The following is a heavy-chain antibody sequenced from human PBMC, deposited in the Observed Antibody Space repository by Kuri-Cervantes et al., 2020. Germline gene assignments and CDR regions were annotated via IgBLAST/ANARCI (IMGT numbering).Heavy chain of an antibody. V-gene: IGHV1-18*01. CDR1: GYTFTSYD. CDR3: ARDVFGAAVASRAFDI. J-gene: IGHJ3*02. Sequence: ASVKVSCKASGYTFTSYDINWVRQAPGQGLEWMAWISAYDGDTKYAQKFQGRVTMTTDTSTTTAYMELKSLRSDDTAVYYCARDVFGAAVASRAFDIWGQGTMVTVSS. CDR2: ISAYDGDT. D-gene: IGHD6-19*01.